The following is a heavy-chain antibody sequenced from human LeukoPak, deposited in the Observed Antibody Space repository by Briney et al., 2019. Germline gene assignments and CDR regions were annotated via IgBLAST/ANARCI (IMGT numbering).Heavy chain of an antibody. Sequence: GGSLRLSCAASGFTFSSYAMSWVRQAPGKGLEWVSTISSSGGSTYYADSVKGQFTISRDNSNNTLFLQMNSLRAEDTAVFYCAKDRGGGYSSSSTGFDYWGQGTLVTVSS. CDR3: AKDRGGGYSSSSTGFDY. CDR1: GFTFSSYA. CDR2: ISSSGGST. J-gene: IGHJ4*02. D-gene: IGHD6-6*01. V-gene: IGHV3-23*01.